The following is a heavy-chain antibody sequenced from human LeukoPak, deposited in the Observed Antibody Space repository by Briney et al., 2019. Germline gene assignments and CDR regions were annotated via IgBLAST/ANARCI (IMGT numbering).Heavy chain of an antibody. J-gene: IGHJ6*03. Sequence: SETLSLTCAVYGGSFSGYYWSWIRQPPGKGLEWIGEINHSGSTNYNPSLKSRVTISVDTSKNQFSLKLSSVTAADTAVYYCARGPLYYDILTGHYYYYYYMDVCGKGTTVTVSS. V-gene: IGHV4-34*01. CDR3: ARGPLYYDILTGHYYYYYYMDV. CDR2: INHSGST. CDR1: GGSFSGYY. D-gene: IGHD3-9*01.